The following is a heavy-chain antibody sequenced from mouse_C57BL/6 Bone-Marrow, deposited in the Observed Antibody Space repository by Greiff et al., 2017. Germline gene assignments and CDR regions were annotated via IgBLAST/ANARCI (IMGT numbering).Heavy chain of an antibody. CDR2: IDPETGGT. Sequence: QVQLQQSGAELVRPGASVTLSCKASGYTFTDYEMHWVKQTPVHGLEWIGAIDPETGGTAYNQKFKGKAILTADKSSSTAYMELRSLTSEDSAVYYCTRERRLQHYLDYWGQGTTLTVSS. CDR1: GYTFTDYE. J-gene: IGHJ2*01. CDR3: TRERRLQHYLDY. D-gene: IGHD2-13*01. V-gene: IGHV1-15*01.